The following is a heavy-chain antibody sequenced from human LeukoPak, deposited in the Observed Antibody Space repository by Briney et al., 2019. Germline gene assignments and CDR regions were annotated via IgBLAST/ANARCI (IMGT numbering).Heavy chain of an antibody. V-gene: IGHV5-51*01. CDR3: ARHEGYYDSSGSFDY. CDR2: IYPGDSDT. D-gene: IGHD3-22*01. Sequence: GESLKISCKASGYSFTNFWIGWVRQMPGKGLEWMGIIYPGDSDTRYSPSFQGQVTISADKSISTAYLQWSSLKASDTAMYYCARHEGYYDSSGSFDYWGQGTLVTVSS. J-gene: IGHJ4*02. CDR1: GYSFTNFW.